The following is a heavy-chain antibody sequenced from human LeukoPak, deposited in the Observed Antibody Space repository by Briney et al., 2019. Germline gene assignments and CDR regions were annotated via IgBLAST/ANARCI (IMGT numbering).Heavy chain of an antibody. Sequence: GGSLRLSCAASGFTFNDYYMSWIRQAPGKGLEWVSYISSSGSTIYYADSVKGRFTISRDNAKNSLYLQMNSLRAEDTAVYYCASNADSSGWYWAFDIWGQGTMVTVSS. CDR1: GFTFNDYY. J-gene: IGHJ3*02. D-gene: IGHD6-19*01. CDR3: ASNADSSGWYWAFDI. CDR2: ISSSGSTI. V-gene: IGHV3-11*01.